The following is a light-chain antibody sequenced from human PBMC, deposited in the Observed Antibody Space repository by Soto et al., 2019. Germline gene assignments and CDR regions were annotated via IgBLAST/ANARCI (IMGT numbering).Light chain of an antibody. Sequence: RAGEAPKLLIYAASTLQSGVPPRFSGSGSGTEFTLTISSLQPEDFASYYCQKLDSYPLIFGQGTRLEIK. V-gene: IGKV1-9*01. CDR2: AAS. CDR3: QKLDSYPLI. J-gene: IGKJ5*01.